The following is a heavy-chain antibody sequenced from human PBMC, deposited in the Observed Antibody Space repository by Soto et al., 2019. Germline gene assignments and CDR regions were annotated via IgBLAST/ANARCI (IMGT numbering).Heavy chain of an antibody. CDR3: ARTVTTEYYYYGMDV. J-gene: IGHJ6*02. V-gene: IGHV3-33*01. CDR2: IWYDGSNK. D-gene: IGHD4-17*01. Sequence: GGSLRLSCAASGFTFSSYGMHWVRQAPGKGLEWVAVIWYDGSNKYYADSVKGRFTISRDNSKNTLYLQMNSLRAEDTAVYYCARTVTTEYYYYGMDVWGQGTTVTVSS. CDR1: GFTFSSYG.